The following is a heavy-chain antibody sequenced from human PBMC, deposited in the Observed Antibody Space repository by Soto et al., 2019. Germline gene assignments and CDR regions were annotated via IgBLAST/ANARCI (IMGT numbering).Heavy chain of an antibody. CDR1: GYSFTSYW. J-gene: IGHJ6*02. CDR2: IDPSDSYT. CDR3: ARYCSSTSCYGGYYYYGMDV. V-gene: IGHV5-10-1*01. Sequence: GESLKISCKGSGYSFTSYWISWVRQMPGKGLEWMGRIDPSDSYTNYSPSFQGHVTISADKSISTAYLQWSSLKASDTAMYYCARYCSSTSCYGGYYYYGMDVWGQGTTVTVSS. D-gene: IGHD2-2*01.